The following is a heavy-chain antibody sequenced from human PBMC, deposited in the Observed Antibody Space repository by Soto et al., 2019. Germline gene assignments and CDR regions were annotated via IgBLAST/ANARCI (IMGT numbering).Heavy chain of an antibody. CDR1: GGTFSSYA. V-gene: IGHV1-69*01. CDR3: ARSHGSSTSLEIYYYYYYGMDV. J-gene: IGHJ6*02. CDR2: LTPISGTA. Sequence: QVQLVQSGAEVKKPGSSVKVSCKASGGTFSSYAISWVRQAPGQGLEWMGGLTPISGTANYAQKFQGRVTITADEPTNKAYMELRSLRSEETAVYYCARSHGSSTSLEIYYYYYYGMDVWGQGTKVTVSS. D-gene: IGHD2-2*01.